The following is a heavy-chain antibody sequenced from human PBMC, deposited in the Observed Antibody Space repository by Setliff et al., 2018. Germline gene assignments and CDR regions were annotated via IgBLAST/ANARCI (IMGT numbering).Heavy chain of an antibody. Sequence: ASVKVSCKASGYTFTSYGISWVRQAPGQGLEWMGWISAYNGYTNYAQNFQGRGTMTTDTSTSTAYMELRSLRSDDTAMYYCARDLSTTVMTRSWYYFDYWGQGTLVTVSS. CDR3: ARDLSTTVMTRSWYYFDY. V-gene: IGHV1-18*01. D-gene: IGHD4-17*01. J-gene: IGHJ4*02. CDR2: ISAYNGYT. CDR1: GYTFTSYG.